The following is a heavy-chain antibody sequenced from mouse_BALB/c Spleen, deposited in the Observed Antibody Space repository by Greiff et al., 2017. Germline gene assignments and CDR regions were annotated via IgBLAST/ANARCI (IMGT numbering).Heavy chain of an antibody. D-gene: IGHD1-1*01. CDR2: IYPGDGDT. V-gene: IGHV1-87*01. CDR3: ARDYGSSYNAMDY. J-gene: IGHJ4*01. CDR1: GYTFTSYW. Sequence: VQLQQSGAELARPGASVKLSCKASGYTFTSYWMQWVKQRPGQGLEWIGAIYPGDGDTRYTQKFKGKATLTADKSSSIAYMQLSSLASEDSAVYYCARDYGSSYNAMDYWGQGTSVTVSS.